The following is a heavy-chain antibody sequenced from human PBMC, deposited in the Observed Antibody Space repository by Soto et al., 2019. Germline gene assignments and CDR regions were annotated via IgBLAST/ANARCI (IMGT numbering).Heavy chain of an antibody. J-gene: IGHJ6*02. Sequence: SETLSLTCTVSGGSISSGDYYGSWIRQPPGKGLEWIGYIYYSGSTYYNPSLKSRVTISVDTSKNQFSLKLSAVTAADTAGYYCASVGGLSDYYYGRAFRAQGPTVTGSS. D-gene: IGHD3-16*02. CDR1: GGSISSGDYY. CDR3: ASVGGLSDYYYGRAF. V-gene: IGHV4-30-4*01. CDR2: IYYSGST.